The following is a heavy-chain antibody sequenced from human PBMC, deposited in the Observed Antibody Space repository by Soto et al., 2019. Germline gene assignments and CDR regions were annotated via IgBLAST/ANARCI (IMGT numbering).Heavy chain of an antibody. V-gene: IGHV4-39*01. J-gene: IGHJ4*02. CDR1: GGSISSSSYY. CDR2: IYYSGST. Sequence: WETLSLTCTVSGGSISSSSYYWGWIRQPPGKGLEWIGSIYYSGSTYYNPSLKSRVTISVDTSKNQFSLKLSSVTAADTAVYYCAKVSVAVGYFDYWGQGTLVTVSS. D-gene: IGHD6-19*01. CDR3: AKVSVAVGYFDY.